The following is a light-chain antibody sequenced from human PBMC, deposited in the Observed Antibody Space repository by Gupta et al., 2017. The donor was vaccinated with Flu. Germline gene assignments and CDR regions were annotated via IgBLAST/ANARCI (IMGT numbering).Light chain of an antibody. CDR1: NGRSSFA. Sequence: QLVLTQSPSASASLGASVKLTCTLSNGRSSFAIAWHQQQPEKGPRFLMKLNSDGSHTKGDGIPDRFSGSSSGTEHYLXIXSLQSEXEADYYCQTWGAGIGVFGGGTKLTVL. J-gene: IGLJ2*01. V-gene: IGLV4-69*01. CDR2: LNSDGSH. CDR3: QTWGAGIGV.